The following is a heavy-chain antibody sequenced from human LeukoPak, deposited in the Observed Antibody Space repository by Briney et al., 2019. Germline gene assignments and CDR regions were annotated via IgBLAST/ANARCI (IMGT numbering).Heavy chain of an antibody. CDR2: ISSSGASI. D-gene: IGHD3-22*01. CDR1: GFTFSSYA. CDR3: ARQKATPNYYDSK. Sequence: GGSLRLSYAASGFTFSSYAMSWVRQAPGKGLEWVSDISSSGASIYYTDSVKGRFTISRDNAKNSVYLQMNSLRAEDTAVYYCARQKATPNYYDSKWGQGTLVTVSS. J-gene: IGHJ4*02. V-gene: IGHV3-48*04.